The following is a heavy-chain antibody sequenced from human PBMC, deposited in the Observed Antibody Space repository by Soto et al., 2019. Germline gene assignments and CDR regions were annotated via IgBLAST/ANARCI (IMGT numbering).Heavy chain of an antibody. J-gene: IGHJ3*02. CDR1: GYTFTGYY. D-gene: IGHD1-26*01. V-gene: IGHV1-2*02. CDR2: INPNSGGT. CDR3: ARPREGATWADAFDI. Sequence: GASVKVSCKASGYTFTGYYMHWVRQAPGQGLEWMGWINPNSGGTNYAQKFQGRVTMTRDTSISTAYMELSRLRSDDTAVYYCARPREGATWADAFDIWGQGTMVTVSS.